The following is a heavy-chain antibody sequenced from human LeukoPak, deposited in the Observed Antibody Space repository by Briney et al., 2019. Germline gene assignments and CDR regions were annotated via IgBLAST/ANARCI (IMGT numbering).Heavy chain of an antibody. V-gene: IGHV3-21*01. D-gene: IGHD3-22*01. Sequence: PGGSLRLSCAASGFTFSSYSMNWVRQAPGKGLEWVSSISSSSSYIYYADSVKGRFTISRDNAKNALYLQMNSLRAEDTAVYYCARDADNYYDSSGYWNWFDPWGQGTLVTVSS. J-gene: IGHJ5*02. CDR1: GFTFSSYS. CDR2: ISSSSSYI. CDR3: ARDADNYYDSSGYWNWFDP.